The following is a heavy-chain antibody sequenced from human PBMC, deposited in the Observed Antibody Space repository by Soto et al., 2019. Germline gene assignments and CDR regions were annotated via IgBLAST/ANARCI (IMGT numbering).Heavy chain of an antibody. D-gene: IGHD1-1*01. CDR2: IRSKAYGGTT. Sequence: GGSLRLSCTASGFTFGDYAXSWFRQAPGKGLEWVGFIRSKAYGGTTEYAASVKGRFTISRDDSKSIAYLQMSSLKTEDTAVYYCCRVDKQLGTTFFDYWGQGILVTVSS. CDR3: CRVDKQLGTTFFDY. CDR1: GFTFGDYA. J-gene: IGHJ4*02. V-gene: IGHV3-49*03.